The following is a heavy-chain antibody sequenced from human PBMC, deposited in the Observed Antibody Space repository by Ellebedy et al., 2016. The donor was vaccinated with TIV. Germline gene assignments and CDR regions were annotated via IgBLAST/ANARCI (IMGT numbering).Heavy chain of an antibody. CDR3: ARRRGGASYYYYHGLDV. CDR1: AGSITSGSYF. J-gene: IGHJ6*02. D-gene: IGHD1-26*01. Sequence: MPSETLSLTCTVSAGSITSGSYFWGWIRQPPGKGLEWIGSLYHSGVTHYNPSLKTRITISVHTSKNQVSLKVSSVTAAATAVYYCARRRGGASYYYYHGLDVWGQGTTVTVSS. V-gene: IGHV4-39*01. CDR2: LYHSGVT.